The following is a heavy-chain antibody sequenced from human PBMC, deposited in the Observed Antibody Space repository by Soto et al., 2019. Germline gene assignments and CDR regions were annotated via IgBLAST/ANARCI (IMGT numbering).Heavy chain of an antibody. D-gene: IGHD5-12*01. Sequence: QVQLVQSGAEVKKPGSSVKVSCKASGGTFSSYAISWVRQAPGQGLEWMGGIIPIFGTANYAQKFQGRVTIPADESRSTAYMEVRSLSSKDTAVYYGARIVATYGGYYYCGMDVWGQGPTVPVSS. CDR2: IIPIFGTA. J-gene: IGHJ6*02. V-gene: IGHV1-69*01. CDR1: GGTFSSYA. CDR3: ARIVATYGGYYYCGMDV.